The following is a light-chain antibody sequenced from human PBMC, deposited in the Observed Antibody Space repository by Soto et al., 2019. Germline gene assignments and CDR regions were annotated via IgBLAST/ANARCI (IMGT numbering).Light chain of an antibody. CDR3: QQYNNFWT. J-gene: IGKJ1*01. CDR1: QSISSW. CDR2: DAS. V-gene: IGKV1-5*01. Sequence: DIQMTLSPSTLSASVGDRVTITCRASQSISSWFAWYQQKPGKAPKLLIYDASSLESALPSRLSDSGSGTEFTLTISSLQAADSATYFSQQYNNFWTFGQGNTVEIK.